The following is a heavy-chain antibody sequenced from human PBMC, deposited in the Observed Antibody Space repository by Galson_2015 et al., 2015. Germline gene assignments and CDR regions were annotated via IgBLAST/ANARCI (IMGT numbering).Heavy chain of an antibody. D-gene: IGHD3-22*01. CDR2: IYPGDSDT. CDR1: GYSFTSYW. CDR3: ARMAQHYYDSSGPGNAFDI. V-gene: IGHV5-51*01. J-gene: IGHJ3*02. Sequence: QSGAEVKKPGESLTISCKGSGYSFTSYWIGWVRQMPGKGLEWMGIIYPGDSDTRYSPSFQGQVTISADKSISTAYLQWSSLKASDTAVYYCARMAQHYYDSSGPGNAFDIWGQGTMVTVSS.